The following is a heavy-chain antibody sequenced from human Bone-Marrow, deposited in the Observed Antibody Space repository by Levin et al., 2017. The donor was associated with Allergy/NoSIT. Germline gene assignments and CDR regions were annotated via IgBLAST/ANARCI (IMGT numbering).Heavy chain of an antibody. D-gene: IGHD2-8*02. J-gene: IGHJ4*02. Sequence: GESLKISCAASGFTVSTNYMSWVRQAPGKGLEWVSVIYSGGTTYYADSVKGRFTISRDNSKNTLYLQMNSLRAEDTAVYYCARGRLYCSGGVCFQYYFDYWGQGTLVTVSS. CDR3: ARGRLYCSGGVCFQYYFDY. CDR2: IYSGGTT. CDR1: GFTVSTNY. V-gene: IGHV3-53*01.